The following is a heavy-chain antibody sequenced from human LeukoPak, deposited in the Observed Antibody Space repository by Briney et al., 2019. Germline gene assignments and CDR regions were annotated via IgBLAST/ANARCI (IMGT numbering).Heavy chain of an antibody. CDR1: GGSISSYS. J-gene: IGHJ6*04. CDR2: IYYSGST. Sequence: SETLSLTCTVSGGSISSYSWSWIRQPPGKGLEWIGYIYYSGSTNYNPSLKSRVTISVDTSKNQFSLKLSSVIAADTAVYYCARVPIVVVPAAMEEGHCCYYYGMDVWGKGTTVTVSS. V-gene: IGHV4-59*01. CDR3: ARVPIVVVPAAMEEGHCCYYYGMDV. D-gene: IGHD2-2*01.